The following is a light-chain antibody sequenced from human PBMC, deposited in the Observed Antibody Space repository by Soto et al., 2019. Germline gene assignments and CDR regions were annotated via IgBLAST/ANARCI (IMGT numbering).Light chain of an antibody. CDR1: QDIRSY. V-gene: IGKV1-39*01. Sequence: IQMTQSPSSLSASVGDRVSITCRASQDIRSYLNWYQQKPGKAPELLIYATSNLQSGVPPRFSASGSGTDFTLTISSLQPEDFATYYCQQGYSTQWTSGQGTKVEIK. CDR2: ATS. J-gene: IGKJ1*01. CDR3: QQGYSTQWT.